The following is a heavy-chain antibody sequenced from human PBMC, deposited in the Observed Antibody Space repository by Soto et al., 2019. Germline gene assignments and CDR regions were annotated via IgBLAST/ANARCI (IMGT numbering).Heavy chain of an antibody. J-gene: IGHJ4*02. CDR2: IWYDGSNK. CDR1: GFTFSSYG. D-gene: IGHD2-21*02. Sequence: QVQLVESGGGVVQPGRSLRLSCAASGFTFSSYGMHWVRQAPGKGLEWVAVIWYDGSNKYYADSVKGRFTISRDNSKNPLYLLMTSLRAEDTAEYCCARDRAAGDSYSFDYWGQGTLVTVSS. CDR3: ARDRAAGDSYSFDY. V-gene: IGHV3-33*01.